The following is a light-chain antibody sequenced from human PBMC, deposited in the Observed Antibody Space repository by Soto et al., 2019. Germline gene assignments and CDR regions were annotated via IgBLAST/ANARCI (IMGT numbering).Light chain of an antibody. CDR2: DVS. V-gene: IGKV1-33*01. Sequence: DMQVTRCRSSLSGCVGDGVTITCQASQDITLYLNWYQHKAGKAPNLLIHDVSTLETGVPARFSGRGSGTIFTLTIINLQPEDVATYYCQQYDSRPNTLGQGTKVDIK. J-gene: IGKJ2*01. CDR3: QQYDSRPNT. CDR1: QDITLY.